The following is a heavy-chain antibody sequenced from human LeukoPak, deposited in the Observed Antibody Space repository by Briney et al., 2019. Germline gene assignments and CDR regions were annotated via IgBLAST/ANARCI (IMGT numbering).Heavy chain of an antibody. J-gene: IGHJ4*02. D-gene: IGHD6-19*01. V-gene: IGHV3-7*01. CDR2: IKGDGTGT. Sequence: PGGSPRLSCAASGFIFSTHWMNWVRQAPGKGLEWVAIIKGDGTGTLYADSVEGRFTISRDNTKSSLYLQINSLRAEDTAVYYCVGGGGWLPDFWGQGVLVTVSS. CDR1: GFIFSTHW. CDR3: VGGGGWLPDF.